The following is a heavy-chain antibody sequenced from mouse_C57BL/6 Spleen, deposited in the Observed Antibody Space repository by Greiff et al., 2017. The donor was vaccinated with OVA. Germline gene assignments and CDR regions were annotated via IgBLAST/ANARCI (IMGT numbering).Heavy chain of an antibody. Sequence: DVQLVESGGGLVKPGGSLKLSCAASGFTFRDYGMHWVRQAPEKGLEWVAYISSGSSTIYYADTVKGRFTISRDNAKNTLFLQMTSLRSEDTAMYYCARDYYYAMDYWGQGTSVTVSS. CDR2: ISSGSSTI. CDR1: GFTFRDYG. CDR3: ARDYYYAMDY. V-gene: IGHV5-17*01. J-gene: IGHJ4*01.